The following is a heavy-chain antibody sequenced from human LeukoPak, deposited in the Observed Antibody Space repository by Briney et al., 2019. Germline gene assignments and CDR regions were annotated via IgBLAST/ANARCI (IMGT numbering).Heavy chain of an antibody. J-gene: IGHJ4*02. CDR3: ARDSMDYGSGPPGY. CDR2: ISFNGAET. CDR1: GFTFNTYA. V-gene: IGHV3-30*03. D-gene: IGHD3-10*01. Sequence: GGSLRLSCVASGFTFNTYAMQWVRQVPGKGLEWVAYISFNGAETYYGDSVRGRFTISRDNSKNTVFLQMSSLRSDDTAVYYCARDSMDYGSGPPGYWGQGTLVSVSS.